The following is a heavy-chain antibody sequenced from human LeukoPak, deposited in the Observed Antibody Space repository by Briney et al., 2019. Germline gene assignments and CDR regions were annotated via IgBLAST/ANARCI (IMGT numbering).Heavy chain of an antibody. V-gene: IGHV1-69*13. CDR3: ARAGPGGNSPPRYYYYGMDV. CDR2: IIPIFGTA. D-gene: IGHD4-23*01. CDR1: GYTFTGYY. Sequence: GASVKVSCKASGYTFTGYYMHWVRQAPGQGLEWMGGIIPIFGTANYAQKFQGRVTITADESTSTAYMELSSLRSEDTAVYYCARAGPGGNSPPRYYYYGMDVWGQGTTVTVSS. J-gene: IGHJ6*02.